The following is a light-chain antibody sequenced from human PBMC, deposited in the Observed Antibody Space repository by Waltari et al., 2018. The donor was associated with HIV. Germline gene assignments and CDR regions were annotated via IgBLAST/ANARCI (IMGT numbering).Light chain of an antibody. CDR1: SPNLGSNN. V-gene: IGLV1-47*01. Sequence: QSLLTQSPSASGTPGQRVTLSCSGTSPNLGSNNVYWYQQPPGTAPKLLIYRNGQRPSGVPDRFSASKSGTSASLDISGLRSEDETDYYCVAWDDTLSGPVFGGGTKLTVL. CDR2: RNG. CDR3: VAWDDTLSGPV. J-gene: IGLJ2*01.